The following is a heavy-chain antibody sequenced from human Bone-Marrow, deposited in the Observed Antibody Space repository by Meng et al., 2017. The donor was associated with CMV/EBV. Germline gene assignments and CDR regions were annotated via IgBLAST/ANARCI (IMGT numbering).Heavy chain of an antibody. V-gene: IGHV4-59*01. J-gene: IGHJ4*02. CDR3: ARGGWYYYFDY. CDR1: GDSISSYY. Sequence: SETLSLTCTVFGDSISSYYWSWIRQPPGKGLEWIGYIYYSGGTNYNPSLKSRVTISVDTSKNQFSLKLSSVTAADTAVYYCARGGWYYYFDYWGQGTRVNGSS. D-gene: IGHD6-19*01. CDR2: IYYSGGT.